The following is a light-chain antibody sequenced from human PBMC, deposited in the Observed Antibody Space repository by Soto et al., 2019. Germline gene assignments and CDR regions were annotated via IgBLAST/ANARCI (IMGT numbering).Light chain of an antibody. V-gene: IGLV2-14*01. CDR1: SSDIGGYKH. J-gene: IGLJ2*01. CDR3: SSYTSSSNTHVI. Sequence: QPVLTQPASVSGSLGQSITISCTGSSSDIGGYKHVSWYQQHPGKAPKLMIYEVSNRPSGVSNRLSASKSGNTASLTISGLQAEDEAEYYCSSYTSSSNTHVIFGGGTKLTVL. CDR2: EVS.